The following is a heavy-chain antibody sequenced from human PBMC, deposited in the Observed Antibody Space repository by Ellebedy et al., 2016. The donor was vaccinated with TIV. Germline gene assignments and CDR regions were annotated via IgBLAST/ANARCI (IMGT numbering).Heavy chain of an antibody. CDR3: AAMGTKSADY. D-gene: IGHD7-27*01. CDR1: GYTFTGYY. V-gene: IGHV1-2*02. Sequence: ASVKVSCXASGYTFTGYYMHWVRQAPGQGLEWMGWINPNSGGTNYAQKFQERVTITRDMSTSTAYMELSSLRSEDTAVYYCAAMGTKSADYWGQGTLVTVSS. J-gene: IGHJ4*02. CDR2: INPNSGGT.